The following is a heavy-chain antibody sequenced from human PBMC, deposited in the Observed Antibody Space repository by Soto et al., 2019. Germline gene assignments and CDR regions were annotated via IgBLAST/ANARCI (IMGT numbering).Heavy chain of an antibody. D-gene: IGHD1-26*01. V-gene: IGHV3-9*01. CDR1: GFTFDDYA. CDR2: IDWNGGST. Sequence: EVQLVESGGGLVQPGRSLRLSCVASGFTFDDYAMHWVRQTPGKGLEWVSSIDWNGGSTAYADSVKGRFTISRDNARNALYLQMNSLRPEDTALYYCVKGSGSYFVYFGLDVWGQGTTGTV. J-gene: IGHJ6*02. CDR3: VKGSGSYFVYFGLDV.